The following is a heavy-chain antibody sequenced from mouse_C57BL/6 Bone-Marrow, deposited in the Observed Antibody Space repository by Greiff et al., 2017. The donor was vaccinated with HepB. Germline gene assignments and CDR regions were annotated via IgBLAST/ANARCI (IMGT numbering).Heavy chain of an antibody. D-gene: IGHD1-1*01. CDR2: IDPSDSYT. J-gene: IGHJ4*01. Sequence: VQLQQPGAELVKPGASVKLSCKASGYTFTSYWMQWVKQRPGQGLEWIGEIDPSDSYTNYNQKFKGKATLTVDTSSSTAYMHLSSLTSEDSAVYYCARWGTTVVATDYYAMDYWGQGTSVTVSS. V-gene: IGHV1-50*01. CDR3: ARWGTTVVATDYYAMDY. CDR1: GYTFTSYW.